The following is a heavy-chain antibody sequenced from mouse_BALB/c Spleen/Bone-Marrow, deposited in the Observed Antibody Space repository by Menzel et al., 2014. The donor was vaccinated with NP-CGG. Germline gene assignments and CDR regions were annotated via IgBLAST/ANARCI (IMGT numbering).Heavy chain of an antibody. CDR3: ARYGNILDY. CDR2: IWSGGST. D-gene: IGHD1-1*01. V-gene: IGHV2-2*02. J-gene: IGHJ2*01. Sequence: VQRVESGPGLVQPSQSLSITCTVSGFSLTGYGVHWVRQSPGKGPEWLGVIWSGGSTDYNAAFISRLSISKDNSKSQVFFKMNSLQVNDTAIYYCARYGNILDYWGQGTTFTVSS. CDR1: GFSLTGYG.